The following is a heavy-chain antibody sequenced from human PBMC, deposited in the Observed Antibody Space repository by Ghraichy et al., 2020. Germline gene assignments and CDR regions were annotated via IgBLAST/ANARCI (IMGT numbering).Heavy chain of an antibody. D-gene: IGHD3-16*01. CDR1: GFSLITSGVG. V-gene: IGHV2-5*02. Sequence: PTLVQPTQTLTLTCTFSGFSLITSGVGVGWIRQPPGKALEWLALIYWDDHKEYSPSLKTRLTITKDTSKNQVVLTMSNVDPVDTGTYYCASLMKLGTNWFDPWGQGTLVTVSS. CDR3: ASLMKLGTNWFDP. J-gene: IGHJ5*02. CDR2: IYWDDHK.